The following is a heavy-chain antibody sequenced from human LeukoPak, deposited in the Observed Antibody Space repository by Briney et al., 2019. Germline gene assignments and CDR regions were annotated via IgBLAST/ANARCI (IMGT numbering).Heavy chain of an antibody. CDR3: AKAILRQWLDYYYGMDV. Sequence: GSLRLSCAASGFTFSSYGMHWVRQAPGKGLEWVAVISYDGSNKYYADSVKGRFTISRDNSKNTLYLQMNSLRAEDTAVYYCAKAILRQWLDYYYGMDVWGQGTTVTVSS. V-gene: IGHV3-30*18. J-gene: IGHJ6*02. CDR1: GFTFSSYG. D-gene: IGHD6-19*01. CDR2: ISYDGSNK.